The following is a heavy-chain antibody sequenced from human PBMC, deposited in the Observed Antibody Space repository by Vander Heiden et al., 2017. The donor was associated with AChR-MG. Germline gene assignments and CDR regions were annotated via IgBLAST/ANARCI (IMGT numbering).Heavy chain of an antibody. CDR2: IYANGTT. Sequence: EVKLVESGGGLVQPGWSLSLACAASGLNIAPNEMTWVRQTQGKGLEWVSVIYANGTTYYAESVKGRFTSSRDISKSTVCLQMNSLRVEDTALYHWARDPRAYCYGMDIGGPGTTGTVSS. CDR3: ARDPRAYCYGMDI. J-gene: IGHJ6*02. CDR1: GLNIAPNE. D-gene: IGHD3-10*01. V-gene: IGHV3-66*02.